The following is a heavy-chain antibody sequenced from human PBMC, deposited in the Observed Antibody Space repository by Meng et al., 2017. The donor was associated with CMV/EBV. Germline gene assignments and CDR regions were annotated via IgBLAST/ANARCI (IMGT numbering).Heavy chain of an antibody. CDR2: IYYSGST. CDR1: GGSISSSSYY. Sequence: SETLSLTCTVSGGSISSSSYYWGWIRQPPGKGLEWIGSIYYSGSTYYNPSLKSRVTISVDTSKNQFSLKLSSVTAADTAVYYCARATPYYDILTGYYTYFDYWGQGTLVTVS. D-gene: IGHD3-9*01. V-gene: IGHV4-39*07. CDR3: ARATPYYDILTGYYTYFDY. J-gene: IGHJ4*02.